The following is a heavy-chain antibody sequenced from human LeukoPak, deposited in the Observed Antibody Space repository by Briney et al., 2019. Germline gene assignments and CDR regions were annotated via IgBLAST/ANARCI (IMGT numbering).Heavy chain of an antibody. D-gene: IGHD6-13*01. CDR2: ISWNSGSI. V-gene: IGHV3-9*01. CDR3: AKDIRAAATYYYYGMDV. Sequence: SLRLSCAASGFTFDDYAMHWVRQAPGKGLEWVSGISWNSGSIGYADSVKGRFTISRDNAKNSLYLQMNSLRAEDTALYYCAKDIRAAATYYYYGMDVWGQGITVTVSS. CDR1: GFTFDDYA. J-gene: IGHJ6*02.